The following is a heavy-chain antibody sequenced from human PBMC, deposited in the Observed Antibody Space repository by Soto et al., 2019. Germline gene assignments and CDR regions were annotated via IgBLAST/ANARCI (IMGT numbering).Heavy chain of an antibody. CDR2: IYTSGST. D-gene: IGHD6-19*01. V-gene: IGHV4-4*07. CDR1: GGSISSYY. Sequence: SETLSLTCTVSGGSISSYYWSWIRQPAGKGLEWIGRIYTSGSTNYNPSLKSQVTMSVDTSKNQFSLKLSSVTAADTAVYYCARWGGIAVAGGDWFDPWGQGTLVTVYS. CDR3: ARWGGIAVAGGDWFDP. J-gene: IGHJ5*02.